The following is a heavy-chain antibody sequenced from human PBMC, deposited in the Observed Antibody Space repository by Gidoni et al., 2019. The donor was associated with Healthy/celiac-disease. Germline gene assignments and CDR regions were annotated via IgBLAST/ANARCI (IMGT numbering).Heavy chain of an antibody. D-gene: IGHD2-2*01. Sequence: QVQLQESGPGLVKPSETLSLTCPVSGGSISSYYWSWIRQPPGKGLEWIGYIYYSGSTNYNPSLKSRVTISVDTSKNQFSLKLSSVTAADTAVYYCATSSVVVPAAAYYYYYYMDVWGKGTTVTVSS. V-gene: IGHV4-59*01. CDR1: GGSISSYY. CDR3: ATSSVVVPAAAYYYYYYMDV. J-gene: IGHJ6*03. CDR2: IYYSGST.